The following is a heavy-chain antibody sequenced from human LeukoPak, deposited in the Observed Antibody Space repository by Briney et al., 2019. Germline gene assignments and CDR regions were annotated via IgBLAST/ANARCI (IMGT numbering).Heavy chain of an antibody. V-gene: IGHV3-23*01. CDR1: GFTFSSYA. J-gene: IGHJ4*02. CDR3: ARGDDSGYYDYFDY. CDR2: ISGSGGST. Sequence: PGGSLRLSCAASGFTFSSYAMSWVRQAPGKGLEWVSVISGSGGSTYYADSVKGRFTISRDNSKNTLYLQMNSLRAEDTAMYYCARGDDSGYYDYFDYWGQGALVTVSS. D-gene: IGHD3-22*01.